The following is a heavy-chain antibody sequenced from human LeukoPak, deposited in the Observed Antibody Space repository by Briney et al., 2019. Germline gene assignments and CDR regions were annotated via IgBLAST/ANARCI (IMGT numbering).Heavy chain of an antibody. CDR3: ARDQDDSFDS. CDR2: INWTGDTT. J-gene: IGHJ4*02. Sequence: PGGSLRLSCAASGFTVSSNYMSWVRQAPGKGLEWVSGINWTGDTTGYADSVKGRFTISRDTATNSLYLQMNSLRAEDTALYYCARDQDDSFDSWGQGTLVTVSS. CDR1: GFTVSSNY. V-gene: IGHV3-20*04. D-gene: IGHD3-3*01.